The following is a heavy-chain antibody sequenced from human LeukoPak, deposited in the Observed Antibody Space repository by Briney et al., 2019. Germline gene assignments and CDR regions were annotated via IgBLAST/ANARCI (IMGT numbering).Heavy chain of an antibody. CDR2: INHSGST. D-gene: IGHD2-2*01. CDR3: ARGARVVVPAALDY. CDR1: GGSFSGYY. J-gene: IGHJ4*02. Sequence: SETLSLTCAVYGGSFSGYYWSWIRHPPGKGLEWIGEINHSGSTNYNPSLKSRVTISVDTSKNQFSLKLSSVTAADTAVYYCARGARVVVPAALDYWGQGTLVTVSS. V-gene: IGHV4-34*01.